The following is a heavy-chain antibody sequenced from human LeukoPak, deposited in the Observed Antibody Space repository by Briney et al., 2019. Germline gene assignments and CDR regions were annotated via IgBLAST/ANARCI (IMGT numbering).Heavy chain of an antibody. CDR3: ARDRVYYDSTAFDI. Sequence: KAGGSLRLSCATSGFTFSNYYMTWIRQAPGKGLEWISYISSSGSTIYYADSVKGRFTISRDNAKNSLYLQMNSLRAEDTAVYYCARDRVYYDSTAFDIWGQGTMVTVSS. J-gene: IGHJ3*02. D-gene: IGHD3-22*01. CDR2: ISSSGSTI. CDR1: GFTFSNYY. V-gene: IGHV3-11*04.